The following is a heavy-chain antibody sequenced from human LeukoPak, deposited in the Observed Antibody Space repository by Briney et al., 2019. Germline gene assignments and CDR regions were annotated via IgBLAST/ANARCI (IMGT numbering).Heavy chain of an antibody. CDR2: IIPIFGTA. D-gene: IGHD3-9*01. J-gene: IGHJ5*02. CDR1: GGTFSSYA. V-gene: IGHV1-69*13. CDR3: ARAILTGYYNWFDP. Sequence: SVKVSXEASGGTFSSYAISWVRQAPGQGLEWMGGIIPIFGTANYAQKFQGRVTITADESTSTAYMELSSLRSEDTAVYYCARAILTGYYNWFDPWGQGTLVTVSS.